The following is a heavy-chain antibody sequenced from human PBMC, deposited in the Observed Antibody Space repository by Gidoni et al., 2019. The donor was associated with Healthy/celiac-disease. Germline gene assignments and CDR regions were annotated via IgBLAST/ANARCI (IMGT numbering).Heavy chain of an antibody. V-gene: IGHV3-23*04. CDR3: AKEADRSGWFYY. CDR1: GLPFSSYA. Sequence: EVQRVESGGGWVQTGVSLRLSRAASGLPFSSYAMSVVRQAQGKGLEWVSSISGSGGSTYYADSVQGLFTISRDNSKNTLDRQMNSLRAEDTAVYYCAKEADRSGWFYYWGQGTLVTVSS. CDR2: ISGSGGST. J-gene: IGHJ4*02. D-gene: IGHD6-19*01.